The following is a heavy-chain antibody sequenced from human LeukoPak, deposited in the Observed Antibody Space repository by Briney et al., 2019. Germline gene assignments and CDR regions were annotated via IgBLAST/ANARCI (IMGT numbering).Heavy chain of an antibody. CDR3: AGGRDGYNP. Sequence: PSETLSLTCTVSGGSISSYYWSWLRQPPGKGLEWIGYIYYSGSTNYNPSLKSRVTISVDTSKNQFSLKLSSVTAADTAVYYCAGGRDGYNPWGQGTLVTVSS. CDR2: IYYSGST. CDR1: GGSISSYY. V-gene: IGHV4-59*01. J-gene: IGHJ4*02. D-gene: IGHD5-24*01.